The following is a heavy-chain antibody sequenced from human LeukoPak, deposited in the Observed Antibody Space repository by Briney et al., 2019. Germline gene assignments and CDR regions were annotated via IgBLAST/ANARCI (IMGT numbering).Heavy chain of an antibody. Sequence: EESMKISCKGSGYSFTSYWIGWVRQMPGKGLEWMGIIYPGDSDTRYSPSFQGQVTISADKSISTAYLQWSSLKASDTAMYYCARWTYYGSGSYYLGIDYWGQGTLVTVSS. CDR1: GYSFTSYW. D-gene: IGHD3-10*01. J-gene: IGHJ4*02. V-gene: IGHV5-51*01. CDR2: IYPGDSDT. CDR3: ARWTYYGSGSYYLGIDY.